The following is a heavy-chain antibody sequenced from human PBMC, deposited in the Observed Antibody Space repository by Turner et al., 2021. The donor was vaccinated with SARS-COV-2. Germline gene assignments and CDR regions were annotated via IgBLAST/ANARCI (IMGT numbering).Heavy chain of an antibody. CDR1: GYTFSSYD. CDR2: MNPNSGNT. CDR3: ARTFTAMVRVDY. J-gene: IGHJ4*02. Sequence: QVQLVQSGAEVKKPGASVKVSCTASGYTFSSYDINWVRQATGQGLEWMGWMNPNSGNTGYVQKFQGRVTMTRNTSISTAYMELSSLRSEDTAVYYCARTFTAMVRVDYWGQGTLVTVSS. V-gene: IGHV1-8*01. D-gene: IGHD5-18*01.